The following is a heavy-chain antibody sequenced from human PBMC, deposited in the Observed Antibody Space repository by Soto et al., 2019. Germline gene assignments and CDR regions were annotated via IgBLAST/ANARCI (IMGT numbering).Heavy chain of an antibody. V-gene: IGHV1-18*01. Sequence: QVQLVQSGAEVKKPGASVKVSCKASGYTFTSYGISWVRQAPGQGLEWMGWISAYNGNTNYAQKLQGRVTMTTYTSTSPAYMELRSLRSDDTAVYYCARDLMIVVVITTVRLEHYGMDVWGQGTTVTVSS. CDR2: ISAYNGNT. CDR1: GYTFTSYG. J-gene: IGHJ6*02. CDR3: ARDLMIVVVITTVRLEHYGMDV. D-gene: IGHD3-22*01.